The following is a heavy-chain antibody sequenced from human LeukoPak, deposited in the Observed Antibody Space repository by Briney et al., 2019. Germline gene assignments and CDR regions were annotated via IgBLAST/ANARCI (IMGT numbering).Heavy chain of an antibody. J-gene: IGHJ4*02. D-gene: IGHD3-16*01. CDR3: AKDRGLIAYYFDY. V-gene: IGHV3-30*18. CDR2: ISYDGSDK. Sequence: GGSLRLSCAASGFTFSSYGMHWVRQAPGKGLEWVALISYDGSDKYYADSVKGRFTISRDNSKNTLYLQMNSLRAEDTAVYYCAKDRGLIAYYFDYWGQGILVTVSS. CDR1: GFTFSSYG.